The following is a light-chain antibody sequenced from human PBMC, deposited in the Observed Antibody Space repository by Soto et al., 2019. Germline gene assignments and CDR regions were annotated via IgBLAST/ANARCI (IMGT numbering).Light chain of an antibody. J-gene: IGKJ1*01. CDR1: QSISSW. CDR2: KAS. CDR3: QQYSNYWT. V-gene: IGKV1-5*03. Sequence: DIPMTQSPSTLSASVGDRVTITWRASQSISSWLAWYQQKPGKAPKLLIYKASNLESGVPSRFSGSGSGTEFTLTISSLQPDDFATYYCQQYSNYWTFGQGTKVEIK.